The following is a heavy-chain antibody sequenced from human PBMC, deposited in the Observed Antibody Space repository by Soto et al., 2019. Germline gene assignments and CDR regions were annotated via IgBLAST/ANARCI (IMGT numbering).Heavy chain of an antibody. Sequence: GQLVQSGGRVVTPGGSLRLSCVASGFPFTTAWMTWVRQAPGKGLEWVGRIRSKTSSETREYAAPVKGRFTISRDDSKNMLYLEMNSLKIEDTGVYYCTTDGFSGIVGIWGQGTMLTVSS. CDR1: GFPFTTAW. V-gene: IGHV3-15*01. J-gene: IGHJ3*02. D-gene: IGHD5-12*01. CDR3: TTDGFSGIVGI. CDR2: IRSKTSSETR.